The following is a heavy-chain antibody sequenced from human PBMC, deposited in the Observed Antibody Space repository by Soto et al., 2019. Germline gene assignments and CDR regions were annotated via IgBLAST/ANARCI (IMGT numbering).Heavy chain of an antibody. CDR1: GVTFSSYA. J-gene: IGHJ4*02. CDR2: ISGSGGST. D-gene: IGHD3-3*01. CDR3: AKDRKLRFLANYFDY. Sequence: PGGSLRLSCAASGVTFSSYAMSWVRQAPGKGLAWVSAISGSGGSTYYADSVKGRFTISRDNSKNTLYLQMHSLRAEDTAVYYCAKDRKLRFLANYFDYWGQGTLVTVSS. V-gene: IGHV3-23*01.